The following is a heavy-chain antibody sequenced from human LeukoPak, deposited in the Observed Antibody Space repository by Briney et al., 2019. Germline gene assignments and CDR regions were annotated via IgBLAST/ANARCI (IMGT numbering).Heavy chain of an antibody. J-gene: IGHJ5*02. V-gene: IGHV1-18*01. D-gene: IGHD6-6*01. CDR1: GYTFTSYG. CDR2: ISAYNGNT. CDR3: ARDLGSSATSTNWFDP. Sequence: ASVKVSCKASGYTFTSYGISWVRQAPEQGLEWVGWISAYNGNTNYTQKLQGRVTMTTDTSTSTAYMELRSLRSDDTAVYYCARDLGSSATSTNWFDPWGQGTLVTVSS.